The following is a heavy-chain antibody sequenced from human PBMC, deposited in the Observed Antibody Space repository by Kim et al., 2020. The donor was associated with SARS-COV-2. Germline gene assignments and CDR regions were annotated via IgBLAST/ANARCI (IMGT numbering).Heavy chain of an antibody. J-gene: IGHJ4*02. CDR3: ARDMTSSSSF. Sequence: GGSLRLSCAASGFAVNTNYMTWVRQAPGKGLEWVSVIYSGGSTNYADSVKGRFTISRDNSKNTLYLQMNSLRAEDTAVYYCARDMTSSSSFWGQGTLVTVSS. D-gene: IGHD6-13*01. CDR1: GFAVNTNY. V-gene: IGHV3-53*01. CDR2: IYSGGST.